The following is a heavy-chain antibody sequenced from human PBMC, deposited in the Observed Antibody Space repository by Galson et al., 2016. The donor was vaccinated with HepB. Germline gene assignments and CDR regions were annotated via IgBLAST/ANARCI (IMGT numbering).Heavy chain of an antibody. J-gene: IGHJ4*02. CDR2: IRSKTYGGTT. Sequence: SLRLSCAASGFTYGDYGMSWFRQAPGKGLEWVGFIRSKTYGGTTEYATSVKGRFTISRDDSKSIAYLQMNSLKTEDTAVYYCTRDSIGYCSGGSCYSRIDYWGQGTLVTVSS. D-gene: IGHD2-15*01. V-gene: IGHV3-49*03. CDR1: GFTYGDYG. CDR3: TRDSIGYCSGGSCYSRIDY.